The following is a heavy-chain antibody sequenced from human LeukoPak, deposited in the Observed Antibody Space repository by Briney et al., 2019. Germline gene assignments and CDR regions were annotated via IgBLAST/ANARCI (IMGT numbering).Heavy chain of an antibody. CDR1: GFTFSSNG. CDR2: MSGSGGMT. D-gene: IGHD3-22*01. Sequence: PGRSLRLSCAASGFTFSSNGMHWVRQAPGKGLEWVSAMSGSGGMTYYADSVKGRFSISRDNSKNTLHLQMNSLRAEDTAVYYCAKGAMPYYDGSGYNYFDYWGQGTPVTVSS. V-gene: IGHV3-23*01. J-gene: IGHJ4*02. CDR3: AKGAMPYYDGSGYNYFDY.